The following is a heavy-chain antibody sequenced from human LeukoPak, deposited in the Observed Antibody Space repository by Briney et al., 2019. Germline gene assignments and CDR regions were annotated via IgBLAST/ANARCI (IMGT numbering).Heavy chain of an antibody. V-gene: IGHV3-73*01. CDR2: IRSKANSYAT. D-gene: IGHD5-24*01. Sequence: GGSLRLSCAASGFTFSGSAMHWVRQASGKGLEWVGRIRSKANSYATAYAASVKGRFTISRDDSKNTAYLQMNSLKTEDTAVYYCTRLGRWLLEFDPWGQGTLVTVSS. CDR3: TRLGRWLLEFDP. CDR1: GFTFSGSA. J-gene: IGHJ5*02.